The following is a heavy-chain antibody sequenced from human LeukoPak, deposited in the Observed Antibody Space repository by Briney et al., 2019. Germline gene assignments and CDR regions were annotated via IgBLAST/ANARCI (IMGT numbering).Heavy chain of an antibody. J-gene: IGHJ4*02. V-gene: IGHV3-33*01. Sequence: PGGSLRLSCAASGFTFSSYGMHWVRQAPGKGLEWVAVIWYDGSNKYYADSVKGRFTISRDNSKNTLYLQMNSLRAEDTAVYYCARDGPVGDFDYWGQGTLVTVSS. D-gene: IGHD3-16*01. CDR3: ARDGPVGDFDY. CDR1: GFTFSSYG. CDR2: IWYDGSNK.